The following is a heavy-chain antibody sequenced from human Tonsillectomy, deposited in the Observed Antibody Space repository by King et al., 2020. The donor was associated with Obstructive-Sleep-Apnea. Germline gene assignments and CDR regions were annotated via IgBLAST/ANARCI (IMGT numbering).Heavy chain of an antibody. D-gene: IGHD3-10*01. Sequence: QLQESGPGLVKPSETLSLTCTVSGGSISSSSSYWGWIRQPPGKGLEWIGCIYYSGSTYYNTSLRSRVTISIDTSKNQFSLRLTSVPAADTAVYYCARVNTLFRGVIKRPYWYFDLWGRGTLVTVSS. CDR2: IYYSGST. J-gene: IGHJ2*01. CDR1: GGSISSSSSY. CDR3: ARVNTLFRGVIKRPYWYFDL. V-gene: IGHV4-39*07.